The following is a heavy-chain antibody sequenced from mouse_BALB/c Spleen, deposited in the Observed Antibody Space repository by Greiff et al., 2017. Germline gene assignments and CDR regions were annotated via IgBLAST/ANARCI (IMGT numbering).Heavy chain of an antibody. D-gene: IGHD2-14*01. J-gene: IGHJ4*01. CDR1: GFSLTGYG. V-gene: IGHV2-6-7*01. CDR2: IWGDGST. CDR3: ARVGYRYDWAMDY. Sequence: VQGVESGPGLVAPSQSLSITCTVSGFSLTGYGVNWVRQPPGKGLEWLGMIWGDGSTDYNSALKSRLSISKDNSKSQVFLKMNSLQTDDTARYYCARVGYRYDWAMDYWGQGTSVTVSS.